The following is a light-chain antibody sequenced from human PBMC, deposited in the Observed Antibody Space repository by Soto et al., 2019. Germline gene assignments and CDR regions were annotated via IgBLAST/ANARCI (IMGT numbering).Light chain of an antibody. CDR3: QQYNTYST. CDR1: QSISTW. V-gene: IGKV1-5*03. CDR2: KAS. Sequence: QMTQSPSTLSASVGDTVTITCRASQSISTWLAWYQQKPGKTPKLLIYKASTLESGVPSRFSGSGSGTEFTLTISSLQPDDFATYYCQQYNTYSTFGQGTKVEIK. J-gene: IGKJ1*01.